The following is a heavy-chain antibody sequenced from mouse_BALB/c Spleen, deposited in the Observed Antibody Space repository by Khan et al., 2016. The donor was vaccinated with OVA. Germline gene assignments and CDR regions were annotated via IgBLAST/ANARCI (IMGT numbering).Heavy chain of an antibody. CDR1: GFTFTDYI. D-gene: IGHD1-1*01. Sequence: QVQLQQSGPVLVTPGPSVKMSCTASGFTFTDYIINWVRQRPGQGLEWIGQIYPGGGSTYYTEKFTGKATLTADTSTNTAYIQLRLPPSEDSAFYFCASTGYGRLAYWGQGTTLTVSS. CDR3: ASTGYGRLAY. V-gene: IGHV1-77*01. J-gene: IGHJ2*01. CDR2: IYPGGGST.